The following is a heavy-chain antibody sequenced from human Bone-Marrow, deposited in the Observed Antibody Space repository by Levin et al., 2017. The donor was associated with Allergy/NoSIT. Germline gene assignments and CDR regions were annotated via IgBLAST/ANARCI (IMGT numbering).Heavy chain of an antibody. CDR2: IDNRGNT. CDR1: GDSLSHGY. CDR3: SRGGYCSGRACLSFYGLDV. V-gene: IGHV4-59*01. J-gene: IGHJ6*02. D-gene: IGHD2-15*01. Sequence: SETLSLTCTVTGDSLSHGYWTWVRQVPEKGLEWLGNIDNRGNTNYNPSLKSRVTISSDTSRNLFSLRLRSVTSPDSGVYSCSRGGYCSGRACLSFYGLDVWGQGTSVTVSS.